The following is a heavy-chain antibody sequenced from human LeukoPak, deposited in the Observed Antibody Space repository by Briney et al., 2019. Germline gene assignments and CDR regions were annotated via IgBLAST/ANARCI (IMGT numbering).Heavy chain of an antibody. CDR2: ISYDGVNQ. D-gene: IGHD6-19*01. CDR3: AKDWDIAVAGCDY. V-gene: IGHV3-30-3*01. J-gene: IGHJ4*02. Sequence: GGSLRLSCAAPGFTFSSYTIHWVRQAPGRGLEWVAIISYDGVNQHYADSVKGRFTLSRDNSKNTVYLQMSSLRAEDTAVYYCAKDWDIAVAGCDYWGQGTLVTVSS. CDR1: GFTFSSYT.